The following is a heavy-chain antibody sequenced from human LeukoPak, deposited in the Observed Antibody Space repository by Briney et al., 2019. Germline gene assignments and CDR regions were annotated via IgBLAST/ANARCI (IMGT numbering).Heavy chain of an antibody. J-gene: IGHJ4*02. CDR1: GFTFSSYA. V-gene: IGHV3-30-3*01. CDR2: ISYDGSNK. D-gene: IGHD1-26*01. Sequence: PGGSLRLSCAALGFTFSSYAMHWVRQAPGKGLEWVAVISYDGSNKYYADPVKGRFTISRDNSKNPLYLQMNSLRAEDTAVYYCAREDSSGSYHFDYWGQGTLVTVSS. CDR3: AREDSSGSYHFDY.